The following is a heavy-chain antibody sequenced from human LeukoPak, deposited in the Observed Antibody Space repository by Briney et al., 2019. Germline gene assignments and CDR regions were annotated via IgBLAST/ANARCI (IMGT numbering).Heavy chain of an antibody. J-gene: IGHJ6*03. D-gene: IGHD3-10*01. CDR2: ISYDGSNK. CDR3: AKRPGNYYYYMDV. V-gene: IGHV3-30*18. Sequence: GGSLRLSCAASGFTFSSYGMHWVRQAPGKGLEWVAVISYDGSNKYYADSVKGRFTISRDNSKNTLYLQMNSLRAEDTAVYYCAKRPGNYYYYMDVWGKGTTVTVSS. CDR1: GFTFSSYG.